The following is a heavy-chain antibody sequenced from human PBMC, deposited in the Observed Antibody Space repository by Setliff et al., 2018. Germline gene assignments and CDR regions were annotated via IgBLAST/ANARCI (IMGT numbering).Heavy chain of an antibody. CDR3: ASGHRYGYLFEY. CDR2: ISSTSTYI. Sequence: LRLSCVASRFTFSSYYMNWVRQAPGKGLEWVSSISSTSTYIYYADSVKGRFTISRDNARNSLYLQMNSLRAEDTAVYYCASGHRYGYLFEYWGQGTLVTVSS. J-gene: IGHJ4*02. V-gene: IGHV3-21*04. CDR1: RFTFSSYY. D-gene: IGHD5-18*01.